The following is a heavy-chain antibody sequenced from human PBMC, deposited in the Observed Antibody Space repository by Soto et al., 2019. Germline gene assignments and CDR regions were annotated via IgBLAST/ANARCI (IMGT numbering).Heavy chain of an antibody. D-gene: IGHD3-9*01. Sequence: QLQLQESGPGLVKPSETLSLTCSVSDDSINSDKYYWGWIRQPPGKGLEWIGSIYYRGNAYYNPSLQTRDTLSINKSTNQFALKPNSVTAADSAVYFCARMEGLATISYYFDFWGQGALVTVSS. CDR1: DDSINSDKYY. V-gene: IGHV4-39*01. CDR3: ARMEGLATISYYFDF. J-gene: IGHJ4*02. CDR2: IYYRGNA.